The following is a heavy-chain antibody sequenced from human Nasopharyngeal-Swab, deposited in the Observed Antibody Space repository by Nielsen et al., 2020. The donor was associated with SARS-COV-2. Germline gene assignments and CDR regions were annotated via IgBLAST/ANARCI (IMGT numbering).Heavy chain of an antibody. J-gene: IGHJ4*02. V-gene: IGHV3-33*01. CDR3: ARDPPSSIVGATSSGDY. Sequence: WIRQPPGKGLEWVAVIWYDGSNKYYADSVKGRFTISRDNSKNTLYLQMNSLRAGDTAVYYCARDPPSSIVGATSSGDYWGQGTLVTVSS. D-gene: IGHD1-26*01. CDR2: IWYDGSNK.